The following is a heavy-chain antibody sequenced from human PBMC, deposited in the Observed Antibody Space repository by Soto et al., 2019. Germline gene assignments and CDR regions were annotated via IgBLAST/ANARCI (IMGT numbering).Heavy chain of an antibody. CDR1: GFTFSSYS. CDR2: ISSSSSYI. CDR3: ARDQSGVIVATTDAFDI. Sequence: PGGSLRLSCAASGFTFSSYSMNWVRQAPGKGLERVSSISSSSSYIYYADTVRGRFTISRDNAKNSLYLQMNSLRAEDTAVYYCARDQSGVIVATTDAFDIWGQGTMVTVSS. D-gene: IGHD5-12*01. J-gene: IGHJ3*02. V-gene: IGHV3-21*01.